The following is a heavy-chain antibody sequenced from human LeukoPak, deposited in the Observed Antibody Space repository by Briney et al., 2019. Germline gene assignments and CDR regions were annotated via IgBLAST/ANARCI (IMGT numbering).Heavy chain of an antibody. Sequence: SETLSLTCTVPGGSISSSSYYWGWIRQPPGKGLEWIGSIYYSGSTNYNLSLKSRVTISVDTSKNQFSLKLSSVTAADTAVYYCARLRTGYYYYYMDVWGKGTTVTVSS. D-gene: IGHD3/OR15-3a*01. J-gene: IGHJ6*03. V-gene: IGHV4-39*01. CDR1: GGSISSSSYY. CDR3: ARLRTGYYYYYMDV. CDR2: IYYSGST.